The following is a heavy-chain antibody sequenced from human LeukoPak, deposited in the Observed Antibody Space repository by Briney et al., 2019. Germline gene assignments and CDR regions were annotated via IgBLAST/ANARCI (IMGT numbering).Heavy chain of an antibody. J-gene: IGHJ6*03. CDR2: IRSKAYGGTT. CDR3: ARDPYSGSYGNYYYYFMDV. CDR1: GFTFGDYA. Sequence: GGSLRLSCTASGFTFGDYAMSWFRQASGKGPEWVGFIRSKAYGGTTEYAASVKGRFTISRDDSKSIAYLQMNSLKTEDTGVYYCARDPYSGSYGNYYYYFMDVWGKGTTVTISS. D-gene: IGHD1-26*01. V-gene: IGHV3-49*03.